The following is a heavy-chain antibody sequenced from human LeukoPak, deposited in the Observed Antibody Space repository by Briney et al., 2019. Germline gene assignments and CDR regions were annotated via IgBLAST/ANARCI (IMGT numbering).Heavy chain of an antibody. Sequence: GGSLRLSCAAPGFTFSIYAMGWVRQAPRKGLEWVSTISDSGGSTYYADSVKGRFTISRDNSKNTLYLQMNSLRAEDTAVYYCARDLGSFYNVKAFDFWGQGTLVTVSS. V-gene: IGHV3-23*01. CDR2: ISDSGGST. CDR1: GFTFSIYA. D-gene: IGHD3-10*01. CDR3: ARDLGSFYNVKAFDF. J-gene: IGHJ3*01.